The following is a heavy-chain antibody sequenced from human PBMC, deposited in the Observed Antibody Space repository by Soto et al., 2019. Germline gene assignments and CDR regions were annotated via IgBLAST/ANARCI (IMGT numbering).Heavy chain of an antibody. CDR1: GGSISSYY. V-gene: IGHV4-59*01. J-gene: IGHJ5*02. Sequence: PSETLSLTCTVSGGSISSYYWSWIRQPPGKGLEWIGYIYYSGSTNYNPSLKSRVTISVDTSKNQFSLKLSSVTAADTAVYYCASTYVDELYESNWFDPWGQGTLVTVSS. CDR2: IYYSGST. D-gene: IGHD3-22*01. CDR3: ASTYVDELYESNWFDP.